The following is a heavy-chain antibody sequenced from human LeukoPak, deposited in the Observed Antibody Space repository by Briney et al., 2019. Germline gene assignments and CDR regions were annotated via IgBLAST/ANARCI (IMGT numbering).Heavy chain of an antibody. Sequence: ASVKVSCKTSGHTFTSYGFSWVRQAPGQGLEWMGLIATHKDNKYYSEKLQRRLTMTTDTYTRTAYMELKGLRSDDTAVYYCARDNYDYWGQGTLVTVSS. CDR3: ARDNYDY. CDR2: IATHKDNK. V-gene: IGHV1-18*01. D-gene: IGHD5-24*01. J-gene: IGHJ4*02. CDR1: GHTFTSYG.